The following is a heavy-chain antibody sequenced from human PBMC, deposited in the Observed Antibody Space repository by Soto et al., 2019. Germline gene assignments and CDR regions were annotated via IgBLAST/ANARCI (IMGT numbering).Heavy chain of an antibody. D-gene: IGHD4-17*01. CDR3: ARQAAIHDYGDSGPEGWFDP. V-gene: IGHV4-59*01. CDR1: GGSISGYY. Sequence: QVPLQESGPGLLKPSETLSLTCTVSGGSISGYYWSWIRQPPGKGLEWIGYIYYSWNTKYNPSLKCRASISADTSKTQFSLKLSAVTAADTAVYYCARQAAIHDYGDSGPEGWFDPWGQGTLVTVSS. CDR2: IYYSWNT. J-gene: IGHJ5*02.